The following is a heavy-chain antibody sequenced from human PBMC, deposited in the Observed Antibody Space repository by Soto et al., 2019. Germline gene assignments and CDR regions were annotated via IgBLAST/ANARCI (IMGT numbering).Heavy chain of an antibody. V-gene: IGHV4-61*01. CDR3: AREVGQQLVDDAFDI. CDR2: IYYSGST. Sequence: QVQLQESGPGLVKPSETLSLTCTVSGGSVSSGSYYWSWIRQPPGKGLEWIGYIYYSGSTNYNPSLKSRVTISVDTSKNQFSLKLSSVTAADTAVYYCAREVGQQLVDDAFDIWSQGTMVTVSS. D-gene: IGHD6-13*01. CDR1: GGSVSSGSYY. J-gene: IGHJ3*02.